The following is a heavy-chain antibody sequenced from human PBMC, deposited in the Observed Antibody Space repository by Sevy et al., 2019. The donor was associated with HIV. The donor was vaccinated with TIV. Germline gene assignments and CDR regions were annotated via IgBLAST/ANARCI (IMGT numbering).Heavy chain of an antibody. CDR1: GFTFSNYG. Sequence: GGSLRLSCAASGFTFSNYGMHWVRQAPGKGLEWVAVIWNDGSNKYYADSVKGRFTISRDNSKNTLYLQMNSLRVEDTAGYFCARGGDFNGRSGKRGFGHWGPGTLVTVSS. V-gene: IGHV3-33*01. CDR2: IWNDGSNK. CDR3: ARGGDFNGRSGKRGFGH. D-gene: IGHD2-21*02. J-gene: IGHJ4*02.